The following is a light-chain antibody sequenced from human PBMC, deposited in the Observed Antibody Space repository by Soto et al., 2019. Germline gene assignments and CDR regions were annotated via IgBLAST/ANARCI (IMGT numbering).Light chain of an antibody. Sequence: EFVLTQSPGTLSLSPGERATLSCRASQSIGTYLAWYQQKPGQAPSLLIYGASSRATGIPDRFSGSGSGTDFTLTISRLEPEDFAVYYCRQYVTTPLTFGGGTKVDIK. J-gene: IGKJ4*01. V-gene: IGKV3-20*01. CDR3: RQYVTTPLT. CDR1: QSIGTY. CDR2: GAS.